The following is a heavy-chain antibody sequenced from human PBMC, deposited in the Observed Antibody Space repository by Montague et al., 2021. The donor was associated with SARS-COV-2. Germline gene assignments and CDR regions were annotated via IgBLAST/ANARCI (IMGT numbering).Heavy chain of an antibody. V-gene: IGHV4-59*01. J-gene: IGHJ6*02. CDR1: GDSISSYY. CDR2: IYHNGST. Sequence: SETLSLTCTVSGDSISSYYCTWIRLPPGQGLESIGYIYHNGSTKYNPSLKSRVTISVDTSKNQFSLKLSSVSVADTAVYYCGRGGGNSADYYNCTMDVCGQGSAVTVFS. CDR3: GRGGGNSADYYNCTMDV. D-gene: IGHD4-23*01.